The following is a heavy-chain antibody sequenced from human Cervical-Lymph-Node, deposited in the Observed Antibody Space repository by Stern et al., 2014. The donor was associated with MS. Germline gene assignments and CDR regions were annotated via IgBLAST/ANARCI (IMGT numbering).Heavy chain of an antibody. CDR2: IYYSGTT. CDR3: ARATDL. J-gene: IGHJ5*02. V-gene: IGHV4-59*01. CDR1: GASITSYY. Sequence: DQLVESGPGLLRPSETLSLTCTVPGASITSYYWSWIRQPPGKGLEWIGYIYYSGTTNYNASLKGRVAISIDTSKTQFSLRLSSVTAADTAVYYCARATDLWGQGTLVTVSS.